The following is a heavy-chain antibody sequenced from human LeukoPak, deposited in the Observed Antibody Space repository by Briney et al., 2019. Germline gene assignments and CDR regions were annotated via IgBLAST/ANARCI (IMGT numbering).Heavy chain of an antibody. CDR1: GFTFDDYG. J-gene: IGHJ4*02. V-gene: IGHV3-20*04. CDR2: INWNGGNT. D-gene: IGHD3-10*01. Sequence: GGSLRLSCAASGFTFDDYGMSWVRQVPGKGLEWVSGINWNGGNTGYADSVKGRFTISRDNAKNSLYLQVNSLRVEDTAVYYCAREVLYGSGGPRLDYWGQGTLVTVSS. CDR3: AREVLYGSGGPRLDY.